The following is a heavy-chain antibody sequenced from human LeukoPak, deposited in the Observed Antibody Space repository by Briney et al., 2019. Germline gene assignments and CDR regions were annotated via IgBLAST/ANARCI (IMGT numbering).Heavy chain of an antibody. D-gene: IGHD6-13*01. CDR2: IYTSGST. Sequence: SETLSLTCTVSGGSVSDYYWSWIRQPAGKGLEWIGHIYTSGSTNYNPSLKSRVTMSVDTSKNQFSLKLSSVTAADTAVYYCARDVVAAAGTWDYWGQGTLVTVSS. CDR1: GGSVSDYY. CDR3: ARDVVAAAGTWDY. J-gene: IGHJ4*02. V-gene: IGHV4-4*07.